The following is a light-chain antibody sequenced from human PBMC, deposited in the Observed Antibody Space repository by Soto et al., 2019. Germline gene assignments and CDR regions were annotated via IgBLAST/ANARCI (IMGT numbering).Light chain of an antibody. V-gene: IGLV2-14*03. CDR2: DVS. CDR1: SNDVGGYDY. Sequence: QSVLTQPASVSGSPGQSITISCTGTSNDVGGYDYVTWYQHHPGKAPKLMIYDVSNRPSGISDRFSASKSGNTASLTISGVQAEEEAHYYCSSYTSRATLVFGGGTKLTVL. J-gene: IGLJ2*01. CDR3: SSYTSRATLV.